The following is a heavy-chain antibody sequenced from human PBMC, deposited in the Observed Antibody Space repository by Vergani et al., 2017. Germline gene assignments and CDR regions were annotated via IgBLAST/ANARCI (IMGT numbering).Heavy chain of an antibody. CDR1: GFTFSSHA. Sequence: EVELVESGGGLVQPGGSLRLSCAASGFTFSSHAMSWVRQGHGQGLEWVSSIKNTGDSTHYADSVKGRFTISRDNSKNTLYLQMNSLRVEDTAVYYCGRGSDNYNWCQGTLVTVSS. J-gene: IGHJ4*02. CDR2: IKNTGDST. D-gene: IGHD5-24*01. CDR3: GRGSDNYN. V-gene: IGHV3-23*04.